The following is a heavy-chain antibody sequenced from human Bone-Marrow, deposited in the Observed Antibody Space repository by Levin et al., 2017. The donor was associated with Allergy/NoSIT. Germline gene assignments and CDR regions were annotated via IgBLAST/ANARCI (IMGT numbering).Heavy chain of an antibody. CDR2: IWSDGSDE. CDR1: GFTFSDFG. CDR3: AREGQAYSSYEHYLDY. Sequence: GGSLRLSCAASGFTFSDFGLHWVRQAPGKGLEWVAVIWSDGSDEYYADSVKGRFTISRDSSKNTLELQMDGMRAEDTAVYYCAREGQAYSSYEHYLDYWGQGTVVTVSS. V-gene: IGHV3-33*01. J-gene: IGHJ4*02. D-gene: IGHD4-11*01.